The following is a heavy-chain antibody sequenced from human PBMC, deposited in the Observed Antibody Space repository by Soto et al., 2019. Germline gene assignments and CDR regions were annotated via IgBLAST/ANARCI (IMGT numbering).Heavy chain of an antibody. Sequence: EVQLVESGGGLVQPGGSVRLSCAASKFTITSYWMHWVRQAPGKGLVWVSRINSDGSSISYADAVKGRFTISRDNAKNTLYRQMNSLRVEDTAVYYCAREVSHGYVLRGMDVWGQVTTVTVFS. CDR1: KFTITSYW. D-gene: IGHD5-18*01. V-gene: IGHV3-74*01. CDR3: AREVSHGYVLRGMDV. J-gene: IGHJ6*02. CDR2: INSDGSSI.